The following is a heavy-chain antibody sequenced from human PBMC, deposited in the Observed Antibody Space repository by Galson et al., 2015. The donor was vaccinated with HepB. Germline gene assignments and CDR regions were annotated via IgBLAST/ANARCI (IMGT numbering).Heavy chain of an antibody. Sequence: SLRLSCAASGFTFSDYYMSWIRQAPGKGLEWISYITSTSRTVWYAVSVKGRFTISRDNTGDSLFLEINSLRVDDTAVYYCATYDRGAFHLWGQGTTVTVS. D-gene: IGHD3-3*01. V-gene: IGHV3-11*01. CDR1: GFTFSDYY. CDR3: ATYDRGAFHL. CDR2: ITSTSRTV. J-gene: IGHJ3*01.